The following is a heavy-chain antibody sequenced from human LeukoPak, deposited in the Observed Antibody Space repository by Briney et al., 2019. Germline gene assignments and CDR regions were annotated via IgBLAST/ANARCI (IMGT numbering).Heavy chain of an antibody. J-gene: IGHJ6*03. CDR1: GFTFSSYS. V-gene: IGHV3-21*01. CDR2: ISSSSSYI. Sequence: SGGSLRLSCAASGFTFSSYSMNWVRQAPGKGLEWVSSISSSSSYIYYADSVKGRFTISRDNAKNSLYLQMNSLRAEDTAVYYCAREGEQRITIFGVVINHHYYYYYMDVWGKGTTVTVSS. CDR3: AREGEQRITIFGVVINHHYYYYYMDV. D-gene: IGHD3-3*01.